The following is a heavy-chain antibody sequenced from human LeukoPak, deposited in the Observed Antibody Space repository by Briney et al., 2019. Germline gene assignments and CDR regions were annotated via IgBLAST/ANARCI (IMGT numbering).Heavy chain of an antibody. V-gene: IGHV1-2*02. CDR2: INPNSGGT. J-gene: IGHJ3*02. Sequence: GASVKVSCKASGYTFTGYYMHWVRQAPGQGLEWMGWINPNSGGTNYAQKFQGRVTMTRDTSISTAYMELSRLRSDDTAVYYCARDGGYGGNSKMAFDIWGQGTMVTVSS. CDR1: GYTFTGYY. CDR3: ARDGGYGGNSKMAFDI. D-gene: IGHD4-23*01.